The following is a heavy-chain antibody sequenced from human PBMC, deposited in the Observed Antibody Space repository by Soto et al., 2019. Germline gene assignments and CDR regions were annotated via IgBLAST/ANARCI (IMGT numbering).Heavy chain of an antibody. J-gene: IGHJ4*02. CDR3: AERDTRH. V-gene: IGHV3-30-3*01. CDR2: ISYDGSNK. Sequence: GGSLRLSCAASGFTFSSYAMHWVRQAPGKGLEWVAVISYDGSNKYYADSVKGRFTISRDNSKNTLYLQMNSLRAEDTAVYYCAERDTRHWGQGTLVTVSS. D-gene: IGHD5-18*01. CDR1: GFTFSSYA.